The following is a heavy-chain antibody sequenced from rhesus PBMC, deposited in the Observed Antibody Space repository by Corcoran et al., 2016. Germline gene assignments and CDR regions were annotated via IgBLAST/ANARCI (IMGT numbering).Heavy chain of an antibody. Sequence: QVQLQESGPGVVKPSETLSLTCAVSGDSISDSYRWSWIRQPPGKGLEWIGYIYGSSTSTNYNPVLKRRVTIAKDTSKNQCSSKLSSVTAADTAVYDCAITSIAAAGKDDYWGQGVLVTVSS. D-gene: IGHD6-25*01. CDR1: GDSISDSYR. CDR3: AITSIAAAGKDDY. V-gene: IGHV4S10*01. CDR2: IYGSSTST. J-gene: IGHJ4*01.